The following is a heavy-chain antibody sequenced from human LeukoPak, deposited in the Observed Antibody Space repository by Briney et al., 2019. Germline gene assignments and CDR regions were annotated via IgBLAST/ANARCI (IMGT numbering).Heavy chain of an antibody. J-gene: IGHJ4*02. D-gene: IGHD3-10*01. V-gene: IGHV3-72*01. Sequence: GGSLRLSCAASGFTFSDHYMDWVRQAPGKGLDWIGRSRNRAHSYSTEYAASVKGRFTVSRADSENSLYLQMNSLKTDDTAVYYCVALIRGLGYWGQGTLVTVSS. CDR2: SRNRAHSYST. CDR1: GFTFSDHY. CDR3: VALIRGLGY.